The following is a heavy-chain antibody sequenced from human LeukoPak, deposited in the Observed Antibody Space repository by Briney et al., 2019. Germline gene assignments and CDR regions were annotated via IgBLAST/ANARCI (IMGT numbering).Heavy chain of an antibody. CDR1: GGSFSGYY. J-gene: IGHJ4*02. V-gene: IGHV4-34*01. CDR3: ASSGSSSWYDY. D-gene: IGHD6-13*01. Sequence: SETLSLTCAVYGGSFSGYYWSWIRQPPGKGLEWIGEINRSGSTNYNPSLKSRVTISVDTSKNQFSLKLSSVTAADTAVYYCASSGSSSWYDYWGQGTLVTVSS. CDR2: INRSGST.